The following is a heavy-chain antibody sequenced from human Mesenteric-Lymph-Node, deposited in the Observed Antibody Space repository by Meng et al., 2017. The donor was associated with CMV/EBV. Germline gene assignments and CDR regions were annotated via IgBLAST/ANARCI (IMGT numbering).Heavy chain of an antibody. Sequence: SETLSLTCTVSGDSIRSSYWGWIRQPAGKGLEWIGTIRSTLSTYYNPSLESRVTISLDTSKTQFSLKLNSVTAADTAVYYCARVPGNSGLYYRSYFDYWGQGKMVTVSS. CDR2: IRSTLST. V-gene: IGHV4-39*07. D-gene: IGHD1-26*01. CDR3: ARVPGNSGLYYRSYFDY. CDR1: GDSIRSSY. J-gene: IGHJ4*02.